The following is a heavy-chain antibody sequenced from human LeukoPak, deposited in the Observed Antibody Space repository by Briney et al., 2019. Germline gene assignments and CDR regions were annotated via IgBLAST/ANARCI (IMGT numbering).Heavy chain of an antibody. CDR2: ISSSSSYI. V-gene: IGHV3-21*01. Sequence: WVSSISSSSSYIYYADSVKGRFTISRDNAKNSLYLQMNSLRAEDTAVYYCARDRYVEGFDYWGQGTLVTVSS. J-gene: IGHJ4*02. CDR3: ARDRYVEGFDY. D-gene: IGHD3-16*02.